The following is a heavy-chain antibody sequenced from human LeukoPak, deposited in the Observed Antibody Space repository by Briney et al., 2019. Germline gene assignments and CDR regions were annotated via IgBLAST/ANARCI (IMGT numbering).Heavy chain of an antibody. Sequence: SVKVSCKASGGTFSSYTINWVRQAPGQGLEWMGGIIPVFGTANYVQKFQGRVTITADESTSTAYMELSSLRSEDTAVYYCARGLGVRYDFWSGYSEGWFDPWGQATLVTVSS. CDR2: IIPVFGTA. V-gene: IGHV1-69*01. J-gene: IGHJ5*02. D-gene: IGHD3-3*01. CDR3: ARGLGVRYDFWSGYSEGWFDP. CDR1: GGTFSSYT.